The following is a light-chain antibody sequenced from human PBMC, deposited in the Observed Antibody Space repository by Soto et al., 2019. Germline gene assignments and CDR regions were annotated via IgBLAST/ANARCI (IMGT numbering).Light chain of an antibody. CDR1: QSVSSSY. Sequence: EIVLTQSPGTLSLSPGERATLSCRASQSVSSSYLAWYQHKPGQAPRLLIYGASSRATGIPDRFNGSGSGTWFTLIISRLEHGYFSVYYCQQYSSSPHAFVQGTKLEIK. CDR2: GAS. CDR3: QQYSSSPHA. J-gene: IGKJ2*01. V-gene: IGKV3-20*01.